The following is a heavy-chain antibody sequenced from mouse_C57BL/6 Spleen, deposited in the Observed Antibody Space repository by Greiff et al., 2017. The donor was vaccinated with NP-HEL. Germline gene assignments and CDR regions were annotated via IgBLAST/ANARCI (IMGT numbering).Heavy chain of an antibody. CDR3: ASHHYYYGSSPVYFDY. Sequence: VQLQQSVAELVRPGASVKLSCTASGFNIKNTYMHWVKQRPEQGLEWIGRIDPANGNTKYAPKFQGKATITADTSSNTAYLQLSSLTSEDTAIYYCASHHYYYGSSPVYFDYWGQGTTLTVSS. CDR2: IDPANGNT. CDR1: GFNIKNTY. J-gene: IGHJ2*01. D-gene: IGHD1-1*01. V-gene: IGHV14-3*01.